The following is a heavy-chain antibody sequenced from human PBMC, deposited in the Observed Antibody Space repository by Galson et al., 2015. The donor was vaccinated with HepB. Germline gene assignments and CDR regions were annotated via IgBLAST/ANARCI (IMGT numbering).Heavy chain of an antibody. CDR2: INHSGST. D-gene: IGHD3-10*01. CDR3: ARVGGHRAGSI. Sequence: ETLSLTCAVYGGSFSGYYWSWIRQPPGKGLEWIGEINHSGSTNYNPSLKSRVTISVDTSKNQFSLKLSSVTAADTAVYYCARVGGHRAGSIWGQGTMVTVSS. J-gene: IGHJ3*02. CDR1: GGSFSGYY. V-gene: IGHV4-34*01.